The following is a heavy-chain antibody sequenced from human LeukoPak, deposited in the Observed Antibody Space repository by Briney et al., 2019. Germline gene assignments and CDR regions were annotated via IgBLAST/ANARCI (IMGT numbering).Heavy chain of an antibody. CDR1: GFTFSNYA. Sequence: GGSLRLSCTASGFTFSNYAMSWVRQAPGKGLEWVSGISGSGGSTYYADSVKGRFTISRDNSKNTLYLQMSSLRAEDTALYYCAKIIVVLPSTISNPYYFDYWGQGTLVTVSS. CDR2: ISGSGGST. V-gene: IGHV3-23*01. J-gene: IGHJ4*02. CDR3: AKIIVVLPSTISNPYYFDY. D-gene: IGHD2-2*02.